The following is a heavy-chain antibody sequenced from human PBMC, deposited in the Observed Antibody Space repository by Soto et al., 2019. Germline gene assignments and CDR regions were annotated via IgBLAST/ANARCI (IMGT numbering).Heavy chain of an antibody. CDR3: VKDFRVGYDWTHD. Sequence: EVQLLESGGDLVQPGGSLRLSCAASGFTFSNYAMSWVRQAPGKGLEWVSPIRGGGGPTNYADSVKGRFTVSRDNSNNMLFLQMSSLRADDTAVYYCVKDFRVGYDWTHDWGQGTLVTVSS. V-gene: IGHV3-23*01. CDR1: GFTFSNYA. D-gene: IGHD5-12*01. CDR2: IRGGGGPT. J-gene: IGHJ4*02.